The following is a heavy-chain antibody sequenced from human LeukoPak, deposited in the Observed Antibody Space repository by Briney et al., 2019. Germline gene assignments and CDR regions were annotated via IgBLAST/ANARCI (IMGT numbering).Heavy chain of an antibody. CDR2: IIPIFGVG. CDR3: ARPLDSSGYYYDF. D-gene: IGHD3-22*01. CDR1: GGTFSSSA. V-gene: IGHV1-69*13. J-gene: IGHJ4*02. Sequence: SVKVSCKSSGGTFSSSAISWVRQAPGQGLEWMGGIIPIFGVGNYARKFQDRVTITADESTTTAYMELSSLRSEDTAVYYCARPLDSSGYYYDFWGQGTLVTVSS.